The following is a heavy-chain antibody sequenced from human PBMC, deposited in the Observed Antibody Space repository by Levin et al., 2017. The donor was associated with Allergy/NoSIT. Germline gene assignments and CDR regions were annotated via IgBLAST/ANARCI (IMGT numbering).Heavy chain of an antibody. CDR2: LSYSLTT. CDR1: GDSIDSETSY. CDR3: ARLGIVAAAPYTVNH. J-gene: IGHJ5*02. Sequence: PSETLSLTCFVSGDSIDSETSYWGWIHHPPGRGLEWIGSLSYSLTTYYNPSLKSRATISVDTSKNQLSLNLNSVTAADTAMYYCARLGIVAAAPYTVNHWGQGTLVTVSS. D-gene: IGHD1-26*01. V-gene: IGHV4-39*07.